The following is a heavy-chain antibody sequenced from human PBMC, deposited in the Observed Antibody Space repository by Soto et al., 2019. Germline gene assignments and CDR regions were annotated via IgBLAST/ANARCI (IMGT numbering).Heavy chain of an antibody. D-gene: IGHD3-22*01. V-gene: IGHV4-34*01. CDR3: ARGRRYYYHSN. CDR1: GGSFSGYY. Sequence: SETLSLTCAVYGGSFSGYYWSWIRQPPGKGLEWIGEINHSGSTNYNPSLKSRVTISVDTSKNQFSLKLSSVTAADTAVYYCARGRRYYYHSNWGQGSLVIGSS. CDR2: INHSGST. J-gene: IGHJ4*02.